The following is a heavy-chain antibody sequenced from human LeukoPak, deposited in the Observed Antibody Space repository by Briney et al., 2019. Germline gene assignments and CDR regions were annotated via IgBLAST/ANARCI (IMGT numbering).Heavy chain of an antibody. CDR3: AKDRAGATFFDY. D-gene: IGHD1-26*01. CDR2: IRYDGSNK. J-gene: IGHJ4*02. Sequence: GGSLRLSCAASGFTFSSYGMHWVRQAPGKGLEWVAFIRYDGSNKYYADSVKGRFTIPRDNSKNTLYLQMNSLRAEDTAVYYCAKDRAGATFFDYWGQGTLVTVSS. CDR1: GFTFSSYG. V-gene: IGHV3-30*02.